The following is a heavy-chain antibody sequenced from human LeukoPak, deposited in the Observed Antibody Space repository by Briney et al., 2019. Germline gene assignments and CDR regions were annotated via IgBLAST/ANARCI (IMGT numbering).Heavy chain of an antibody. CDR3: ARLAQLGSGYYDLDY. V-gene: IGHV1-46*01. CDR2: INPSGGST. J-gene: IGHJ4*02. Sequence: GASVKVSCKASGYTFTSYYMHWVRQAPGQGLEWMGLINPSGGSTSYAQKFQGRVTMTRDTSTSTVYMELSSLRSEDTAVYYCARLAQLGSGYYDLDYWGQGTLVTVSS. CDR1: GYTFTSYY. D-gene: IGHD3-22*01.